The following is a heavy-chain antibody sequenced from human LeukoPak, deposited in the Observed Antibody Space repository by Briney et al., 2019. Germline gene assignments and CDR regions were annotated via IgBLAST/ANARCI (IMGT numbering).Heavy chain of an antibody. CDR2: MNPNSGNT. V-gene: IGHV1-8*01. Sequence: GASVTVSCNASGYTFTSYDINWVRQATGQGLEWMGWMNPNSGNTGYAQKFQGRVTMTRNTSISTAYMELSSLRSEDTAVYYCARAGARQIAAVGYWGQGTLVTVSS. J-gene: IGHJ4*02. CDR3: ARAGARQIAAVGY. CDR1: GYTFTSYD. D-gene: IGHD6-13*01.